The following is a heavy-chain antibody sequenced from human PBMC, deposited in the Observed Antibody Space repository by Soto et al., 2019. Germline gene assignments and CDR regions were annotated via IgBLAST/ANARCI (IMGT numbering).Heavy chain of an antibody. CDR2: IYYSGST. CDR3: ARVGFQNSWYDY. CDR1: GGSISSSSYY. D-gene: IGHD1-26*01. Sequence: SETLSLTCTVSGGSISSSSYYWGWIRQPPGKGLEWIGSIYYSGSTYYNPSLKSRVTISVDTSKNKFSLKLSSVTAADTAVYYCARVGFQNSWYDYWGQGTLVTVSS. J-gene: IGHJ4*02. V-gene: IGHV4-39*01.